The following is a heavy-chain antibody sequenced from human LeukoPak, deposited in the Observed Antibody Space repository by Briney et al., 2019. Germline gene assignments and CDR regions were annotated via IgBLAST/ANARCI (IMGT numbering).Heavy chain of an antibody. D-gene: IGHD3-10*01. V-gene: IGHV3-43D*03. J-gene: IGHJ5*02. CDR2: ISWDGGST. Sequence: GGSLRLSCAASGFTFDDYAMHWVRQAPGKGLEWVSLISWDGGSTYYADSVKGRFTISRDNSKNSLYLQMNSLRAEDTALYYCAKDARLRGVKGWFDPWGQGTLVTVSS. CDR3: AKDARLRGVKGWFDP. CDR1: GFTFDDYA.